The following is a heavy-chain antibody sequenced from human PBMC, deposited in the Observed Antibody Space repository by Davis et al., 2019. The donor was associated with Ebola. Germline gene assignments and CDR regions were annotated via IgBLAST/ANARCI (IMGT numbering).Heavy chain of an antibody. CDR1: GGSFSGYF. J-gene: IGHJ6*02. CDR3: ASFFGYYYYGMDV. CDR2: INHSGST. D-gene: IGHD3-10*01. Sequence: SETLSLTCAVYGGSFSGYFWSYIRQPPGKGLEWIGEINHSGSTNYNPSLKSRVTISVDTSKNQFSLNLSSVTAADTAVYYCASFFGYYYYGMDVWGQGTTVTVSS. V-gene: IGHV4-34*01.